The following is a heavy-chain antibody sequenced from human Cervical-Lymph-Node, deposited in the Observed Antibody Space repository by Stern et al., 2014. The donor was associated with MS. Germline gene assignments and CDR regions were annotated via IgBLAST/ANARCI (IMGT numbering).Heavy chain of an antibody. Sequence: QVTLKESGPTLVRPTQTLTLTCTFSGFSLNTSGVGVAWIRQPPGKALEWLSLVYWDDDKRYLPSLRDRLTITKDASKNRVILTMTNMDPVDTATYYCAHNRYAITISDYFDFWGQGALVTASS. V-gene: IGHV2-5*09. J-gene: IGHJ4*02. CDR2: VYWDDDK. D-gene: IGHD3-3*01. CDR3: AHNRYAITISDYFDF. CDR1: GFSLNTSGVG.